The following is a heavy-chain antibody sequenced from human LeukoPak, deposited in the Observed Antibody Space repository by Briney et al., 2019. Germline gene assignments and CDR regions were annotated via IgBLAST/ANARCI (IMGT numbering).Heavy chain of an antibody. CDR2: IYDSGST. J-gene: IGHJ5*02. Sequence: NPSETLSLTCSVSGGSMTNLYWTWIRQPPGKGLEWIGDIYDSGSTRYNTSLESRVTMSVDTSKNQFSLKLSSVTAADTAVYYCARGHNSGWYNWFDPWGQGTLVTVSS. V-gene: IGHV4-59*12. D-gene: IGHD6-19*01. CDR1: GGSMTNLY. CDR3: ARGHNSGWYNWFDP.